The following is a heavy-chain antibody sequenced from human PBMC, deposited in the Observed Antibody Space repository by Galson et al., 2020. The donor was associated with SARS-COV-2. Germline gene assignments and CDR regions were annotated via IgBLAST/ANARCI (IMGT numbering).Heavy chain of an antibody. D-gene: IGHD6-13*01. CDR2: ISAYNGNT. CDR1: GYTFTSYG. Sequence: ASVKVSCKASGYTFTSYGISWVRQAPGQGLRWMGWISAYNGNTNYAQKLQGRVTMTTDTSTSTAYMELRSLRSDDTAVYDCARAAGYSSSRRALEIWGQGTMVTVSS. J-gene: IGHJ3*02. V-gene: IGHV1-18*01. CDR3: ARAAGYSSSRRALEI.